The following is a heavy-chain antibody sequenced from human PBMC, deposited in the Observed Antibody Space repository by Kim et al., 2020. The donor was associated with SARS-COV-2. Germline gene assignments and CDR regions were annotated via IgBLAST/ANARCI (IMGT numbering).Heavy chain of an antibody. CDR1: GFTFSSYA. Sequence: GGSLRLSCAASGFTFSSYAMSWVRQAPGKGLEWVSAISGSGGSTYYADSVKGRFTISRDNSKNTLYLQMNSLRAEDTAVYYCAKGRGLLRLYGMDVWGQGTTVTVSS. V-gene: IGHV3-23*01. CDR2: ISGSGGST. D-gene: IGHD1-26*01. CDR3: AKGRGLLRLYGMDV. J-gene: IGHJ6*02.